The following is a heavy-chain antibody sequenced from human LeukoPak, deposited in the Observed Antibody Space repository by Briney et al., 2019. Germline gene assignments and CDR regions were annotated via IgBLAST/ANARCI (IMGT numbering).Heavy chain of an antibody. J-gene: IGHJ6*03. CDR2: IKPDGSEK. Sequence: GGSLRLSCAASGFTFSNYWMSWVRQAPGKGLEWVANIKPDGSEKYYVDSVKGRFTISRDNAKNSLYLQMNSLRAEDTAVYYCARDYVYYYYYMDVWGKGTTVTISS. CDR1: GFTFSNYW. V-gene: IGHV3-7*01. D-gene: IGHD3-16*01. CDR3: ARDYVYYYYYMDV.